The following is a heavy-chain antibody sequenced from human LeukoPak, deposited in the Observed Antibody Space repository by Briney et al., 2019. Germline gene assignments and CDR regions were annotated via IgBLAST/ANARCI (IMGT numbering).Heavy chain of an antibody. Sequence: SETLSLTCAVYGGSFRGYYWSLIRQPPGKGLDWIGEINHSGSNNYNPSLKSRVTISVDTSKNQFSLKLSSVTAADTAVYYCARRRGYSGYDPPRPFDYWGQGTLVTVSS. D-gene: IGHD5-12*01. J-gene: IGHJ4*02. CDR1: GGSFRGYY. CDR3: ARRRGYSGYDPPRPFDY. V-gene: IGHV4-34*01. CDR2: INHSGSN.